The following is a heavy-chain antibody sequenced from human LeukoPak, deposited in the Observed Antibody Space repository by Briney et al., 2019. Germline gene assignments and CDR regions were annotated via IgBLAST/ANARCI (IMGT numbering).Heavy chain of an antibody. J-gene: IGHJ5*02. Sequence: GSLRLSCAASGFTVGSNYMSWVRQAPGKGLEWVSVIYTGGSTYYADSVKGRFTISRDNSKNTLYLQMNGLRAEDTAMYYCARDAPQVPAAGVLASWGQGTLVIVSS. CDR2: IYTGGST. D-gene: IGHD6-13*01. V-gene: IGHV3-53*01. CDR3: ARDAPQVPAAGVLAS. CDR1: GFTVGSNY.